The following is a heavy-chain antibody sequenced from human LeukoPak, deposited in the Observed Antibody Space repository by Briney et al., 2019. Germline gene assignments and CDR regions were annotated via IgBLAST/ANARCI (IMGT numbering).Heavy chain of an antibody. V-gene: IGHV1-2*02. J-gene: IGHJ5*02. CDR2: INPNSGGT. D-gene: IGHD5-18*01. Sequence: ASVKVSCKASGYTFTSYYMHWVRQAPGQGLEWMGWINPNSGGTNYAQKFQGRVTMTRDTSISTAYMELSRLRSDGTAVYYCARGEESWIQLWLWWFDPWGQGTLVTVSS. CDR3: ARGEESWIQLWLWWFDP. CDR1: GYTFTSYY.